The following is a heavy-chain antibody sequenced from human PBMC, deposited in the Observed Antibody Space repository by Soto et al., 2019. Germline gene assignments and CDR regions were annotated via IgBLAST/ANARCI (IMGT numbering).Heavy chain of an antibody. D-gene: IGHD6-13*01. Sequence: LSLTCTVSGGSISSGGYYWSWIRQHPGKGLEWIGYIYYSGSTYYNPSLKSRVTISVDTPKNQFSLKLSSVTAADTAVYYCARQYSSSWYYHYWGQGTLVTVSS. CDR2: IYYSGST. J-gene: IGHJ4*02. CDR1: GGSISSGGYY. V-gene: IGHV4-31*03. CDR3: ARQYSSSWYYHY.